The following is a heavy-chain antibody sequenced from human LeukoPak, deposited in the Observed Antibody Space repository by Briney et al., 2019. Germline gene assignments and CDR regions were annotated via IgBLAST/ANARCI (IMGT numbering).Heavy chain of an antibody. CDR3: ARGPGYCSSTSCYNYYYYYYMDV. CDR1: GGTFSSYA. J-gene: IGHJ6*03. V-gene: IGHV1-69*13. D-gene: IGHD2-2*02. Sequence: ASVKVSCKASGGTFSSYAISWVRQAPGQGLEWMGGIIPIFGTANYAQKFQGRVTITADESTSTAYMELSSLSSEDTAVYYCARGPGYCSSTSCYNYYYYYYMDVWGKGTTVTVSS. CDR2: IIPIFGTA.